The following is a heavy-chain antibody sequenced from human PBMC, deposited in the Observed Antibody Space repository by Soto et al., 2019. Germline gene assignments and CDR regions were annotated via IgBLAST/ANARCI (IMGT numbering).Heavy chain of an antibody. CDR3: ARRPGSGRSVDY. D-gene: IGHD3-10*01. CDR2: IRDKANSYTT. Sequence: EVQLVESGGGLVQRGGSLRLSCAASGFTFSDHYMDWVRQAPGKGLEWVGLIRDKANSYTTEYAASVRGRFTISGDESKNSVYLQMNSLKTEDTAVYYCARRPGSGRSVDYWGQGTLVTVSS. V-gene: IGHV3-72*01. CDR1: GFTFSDHY. J-gene: IGHJ4*02.